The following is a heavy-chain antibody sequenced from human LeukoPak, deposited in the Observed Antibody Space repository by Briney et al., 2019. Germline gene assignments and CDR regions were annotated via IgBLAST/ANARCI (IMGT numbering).Heavy chain of an antibody. D-gene: IGHD4-23*01. V-gene: IGHV3-23*01. CDR3: AIGPGGLFHY. J-gene: IGHJ4*02. CDR2: ISGSGDST. CDR1: GFNFSNYA. Sequence: GGSLRLSCAASGFNFSNYAMSWVRQAPGKGLEWVSSISGSGDSTYYADSVKGRFTISRDNSKNTLYLQMNSLRVEDTAVYYCAIGPGGLFHYWGQGTLVTVSS.